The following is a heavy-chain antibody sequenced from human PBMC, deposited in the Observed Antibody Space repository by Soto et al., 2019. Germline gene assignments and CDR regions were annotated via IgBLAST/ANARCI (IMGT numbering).Heavy chain of an antibody. J-gene: IGHJ4*02. D-gene: IGHD3-22*01. CDR1: GFTFINYS. CDR3: ARSRRPDSSFYYFDH. Sequence: PGGSLRLSCAASGFTFINYSINWVRQAPGKGLEWVSSISSSGSYIYYADSVKGRFTISRDNANYSLSLQMNTLRAEDTAVYYCARSRRPDSSFYYFDHWGQGTLVTGSS. V-gene: IGHV3-21*01. CDR2: ISSSGSYI.